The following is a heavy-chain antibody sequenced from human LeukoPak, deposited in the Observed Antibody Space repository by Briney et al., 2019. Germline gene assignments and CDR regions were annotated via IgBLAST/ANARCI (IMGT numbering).Heavy chain of an antibody. CDR2: ISAYNGNT. D-gene: IGHD2-2*01. Sequence: GASVKVSCKASGYTFTSYGISWVRQAPGQGLEWMGWISAYNGNTNYAQKLQGRVTMTTDTSTSTAYMELSSLRSEDTAVYYCATDRMYCSSTSCQPFDYWGQGTLVTVSS. CDR3: ATDRMYCSSTSCQPFDY. J-gene: IGHJ4*02. CDR1: GYTFTSYG. V-gene: IGHV1-18*01.